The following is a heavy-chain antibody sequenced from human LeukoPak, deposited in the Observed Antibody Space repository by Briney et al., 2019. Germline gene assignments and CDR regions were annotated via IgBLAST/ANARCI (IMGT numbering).Heavy chain of an antibody. V-gene: IGHV4-59*08. CDR2: IYYSGST. CDR3: AGASGWEFFAS. CDR1: GGSISSYY. J-gene: IGHJ4*02. Sequence: SETLSLTCTVSGGSISSYYWSWIRQPPGKGLEWIGYIYYSGSTNYNPSLKSRVTISVDTSKNQFSLKLSSVTAADTAVYYCAGASGWEFFASWGQGTLVTVSS. D-gene: IGHD6-19*01.